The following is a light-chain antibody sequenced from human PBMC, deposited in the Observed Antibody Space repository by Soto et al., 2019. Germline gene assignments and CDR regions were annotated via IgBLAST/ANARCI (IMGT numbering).Light chain of an antibody. V-gene: IGKV3-11*01. J-gene: IGKJ3*01. CDR3: QQRSNWPPGFT. Sequence: EIVLTQSPVTLSLSPGERATLSCRASQSVSSYLAWYQQKPGQPPRLLIYDASNRATGIPARFSGSGSGTDFTLTISRLEPDDFAVDYCQQRSNWPPGFTFGPGTKVDFK. CDR2: DAS. CDR1: QSVSSY.